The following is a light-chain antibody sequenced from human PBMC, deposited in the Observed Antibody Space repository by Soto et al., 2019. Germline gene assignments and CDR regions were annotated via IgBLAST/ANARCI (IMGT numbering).Light chain of an antibody. V-gene: IGLV2-14*01. J-gene: IGLJ2*01. Sequence: QSALTQPASVSGSPGQSITISCTGTSSDVGGYNYVSWYQQHPGKSPKLMIYDVSNRPSGVSNRFSVSKSGNTASLTISGLHAEDEDDYYCSSYTSSSTLMVFGGGTKVTVL. CDR3: SSYTSSSTLMV. CDR2: DVS. CDR1: SSDVGGYNY.